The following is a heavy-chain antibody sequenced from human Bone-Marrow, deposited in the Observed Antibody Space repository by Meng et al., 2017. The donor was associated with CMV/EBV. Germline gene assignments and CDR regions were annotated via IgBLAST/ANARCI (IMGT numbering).Heavy chain of an antibody. Sequence: GESLKISCAASGFTFSSYGMHWVRQAPGKGLEWVAFIRYDGSNEYYEDSVKGRITISRDNSKNTLYLQMNSLRAEDTAVYYCAKDQLPIYYYYGKDVWGQGTMVTVSS. D-gene: IGHD1-7*01. CDR2: IRYDGSNE. J-gene: IGHJ6*02. CDR1: GFTFSSYG. CDR3: AKDQLPIYYYYGKDV. V-gene: IGHV3-30*02.